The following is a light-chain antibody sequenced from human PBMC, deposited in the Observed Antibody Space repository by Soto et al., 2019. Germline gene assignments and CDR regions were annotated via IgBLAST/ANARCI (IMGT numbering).Light chain of an antibody. CDR3: QKYNSALMT. V-gene: IGKV1-27*01. CDR2: AAS. J-gene: IGKJ3*01. CDR1: QSIGNH. Sequence: DIQMTQSPSSLSASIGDRVTITCRASQSIGNHLDWYQQKPGKAPKFLIYAASTLQSGVPSRFSGSGSGTDFTLTISSLQPEDVATYYCQKYNSALMTFGPGTKVDN.